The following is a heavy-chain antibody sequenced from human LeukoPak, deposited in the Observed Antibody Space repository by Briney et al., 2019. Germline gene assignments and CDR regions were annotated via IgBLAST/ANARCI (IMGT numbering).Heavy chain of an antibody. CDR3: ARAVEYYDILTGYSERPTTNYYYMDV. J-gene: IGHJ6*03. D-gene: IGHD3-9*01. Sequence: PSETLSLTCTVSGGSIRSNSYYWGWIRQPPGKGLEWIGSTYYSGSTYYNPSLKSRVTISVDTSKNQFSLKLSSVTAADTAVYYCARAVEYYDILTGYSERPTTNYYYMDVWGKGTTVTISS. V-gene: IGHV4-39*07. CDR2: TYYSGST. CDR1: GGSIRSNSYY.